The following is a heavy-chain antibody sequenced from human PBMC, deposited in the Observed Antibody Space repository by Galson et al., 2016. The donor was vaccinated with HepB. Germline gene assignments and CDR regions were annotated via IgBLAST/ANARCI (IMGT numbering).Heavy chain of an antibody. Sequence: SETLSLTCAVYDGSFSDYSWSWIRQPPGRGLEWIGEINLRGTTNYNPSLESRVTISADTSKNQFSLKLTSVTAADTALYYCARGRSKGRVRPNYYYGMDVWGQGTTVTVSS. CDR3: ARGRSKGRVRPNYYYGMDV. CDR1: DGSFSDYS. CDR2: INLRGTT. D-gene: IGHD3-10*01. V-gene: IGHV4-34*01. J-gene: IGHJ6*02.